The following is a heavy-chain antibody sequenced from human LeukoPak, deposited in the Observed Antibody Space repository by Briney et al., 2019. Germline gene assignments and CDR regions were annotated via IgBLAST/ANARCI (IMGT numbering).Heavy chain of an antibody. Sequence: GGCLRLSCAASGFTFSSYGMHWVRQAPGKGLEWVAVISYDGSNKYYADSVKGRFTFSRDNSRNTLYLQMNSLRAEDTAVYYCAKDQVVTAIRPDAFDIWGQGTMVTVSS. CDR3: AKDQVVTAIRPDAFDI. J-gene: IGHJ3*02. CDR1: GFTFSSYG. D-gene: IGHD2-21*02. V-gene: IGHV3-30*18. CDR2: ISYDGSNK.